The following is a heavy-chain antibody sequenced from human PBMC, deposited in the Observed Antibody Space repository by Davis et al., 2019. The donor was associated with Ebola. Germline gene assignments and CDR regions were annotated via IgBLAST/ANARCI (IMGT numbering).Heavy chain of an antibody. D-gene: IGHD5-12*01. J-gene: IGHJ4*02. Sequence: GGSLRLSCAASGFIFSNCAMYWVRQAPGKGLEWVSIIGTSHDTYYADSVKGRFTISRDNSKNTLYLQMNSLRAEDTAVYYCARGRHRGYYFDYWGQGTLVTVSS. CDR2: IGTSHDT. CDR1: GFIFSNCA. CDR3: ARGRHRGYYFDY. V-gene: IGHV3-23*01.